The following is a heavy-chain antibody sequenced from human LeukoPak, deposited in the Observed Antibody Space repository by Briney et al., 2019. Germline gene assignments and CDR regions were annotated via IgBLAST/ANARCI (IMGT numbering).Heavy chain of an antibody. CDR1: GFTSSSYS. V-gene: IGHV3-21*01. Sequence: GGSLRLSCAASGFTSSSYSMNWVRQAPGKGLEWVSSISSSSSYIYYADSVKGRFTISRDNAKNSLYLQMNSLRAEDTAVYYCARARGPQVFDYWGQGTLVTVSS. CDR2: ISSSSSYI. CDR3: ARARGPQVFDY. J-gene: IGHJ4*02.